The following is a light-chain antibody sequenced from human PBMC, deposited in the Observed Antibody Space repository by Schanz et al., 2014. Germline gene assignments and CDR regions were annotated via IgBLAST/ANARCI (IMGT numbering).Light chain of an antibody. J-gene: IGLJ2*01. CDR3: CSYAGRSLI. Sequence: QSALTQPPSASGSPGQSVTISCTGTSSDVGGYNFVSWYQQIPGKAPKLMIYKVTQRPSGVPDRFSGSKSGNTASLTVSGLQDDDEADYYCCSYAGRSLIFGGGTKLTVL. CDR1: SSDVGGYNF. V-gene: IGLV2-8*01. CDR2: KVT.